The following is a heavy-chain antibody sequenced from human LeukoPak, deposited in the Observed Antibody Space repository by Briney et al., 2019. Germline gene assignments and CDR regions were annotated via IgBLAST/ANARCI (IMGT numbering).Heavy chain of an antibody. CDR1: GGTFSSYA. Sequence: SVKVSCKTSGGTFSSYAISWVRQAPGQGLEWMGGIIPIFGTANYAQKFQGRVTITADESTSTAYMELSSLRSEDTAVYYCARGADVDTAMVRGGYYFDYWGQGTLVTVSS. CDR3: ARGADVDTAMVRGGYYFDY. D-gene: IGHD5-18*01. J-gene: IGHJ4*02. CDR2: IIPIFGTA. V-gene: IGHV1-69*13.